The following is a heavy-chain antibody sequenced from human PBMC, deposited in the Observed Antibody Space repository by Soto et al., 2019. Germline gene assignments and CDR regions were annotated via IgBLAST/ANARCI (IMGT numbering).Heavy chain of an antibody. CDR2: ISGSGSTT. CDR1: GFTFSSYA. D-gene: IGHD5-18*01. Sequence: GGSLRLSCVASGFTFSSYAMSWVRQAPGKGLEWVSVISGSGSTTFYADSVKGRFTISRDNSKNTLYLQMNSLRAEDTAVYYCGKQSGGYNYVDYYFDHWGQGTLVTVSS. J-gene: IGHJ4*02. CDR3: GKQSGGYNYVDYYFDH. V-gene: IGHV3-23*01.